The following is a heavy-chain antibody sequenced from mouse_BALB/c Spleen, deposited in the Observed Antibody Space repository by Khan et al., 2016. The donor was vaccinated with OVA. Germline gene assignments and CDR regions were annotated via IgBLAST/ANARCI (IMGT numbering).Heavy chain of an antibody. CDR3: TEGLFLSYFDY. Sequence: EVELVESGGGLVKPGGSLKLSCAASGFTFSSYAMSWVRQTPETRLEWVASISSGGFTYYPDSVKGRFTISRDNARDIRYLQMSSLRSEDKAIYYGTEGLFLSYFDYWGQGTTLTVSS. D-gene: IGHD3-3*01. J-gene: IGHJ2*01. CDR1: GFTFSSYA. CDR2: ISSGGFT. V-gene: IGHV5-6-5*01.